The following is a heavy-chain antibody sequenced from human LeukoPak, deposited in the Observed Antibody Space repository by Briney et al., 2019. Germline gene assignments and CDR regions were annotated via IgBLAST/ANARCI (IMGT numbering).Heavy chain of an antibody. Sequence: PSETLSLTCTVSGGSISSSSSYWGWIRQPPGKGLEWIGNIFYSGSTYFNPSLKRRVAISVDTSKRQFSLKLNSVTAADTAVYYCARYPLVAGYNWVAYDYWGQGTLVTVSS. D-gene: IGHD5-24*01. CDR1: GGSISSSSSY. V-gene: IGHV4-39*07. J-gene: IGHJ4*02. CDR3: ARYPLVAGYNWVAYDY. CDR2: IFYSGST.